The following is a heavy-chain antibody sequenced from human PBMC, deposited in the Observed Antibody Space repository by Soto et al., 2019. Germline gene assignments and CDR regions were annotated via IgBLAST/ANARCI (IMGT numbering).Heavy chain of an antibody. CDR1: GYSFSSYG. V-gene: IGHV5-51*01. D-gene: IGHD3-10*01. J-gene: IGHJ3*02. CDR2: IYPGDSDT. CDR3: ARRTPVRNMVRGVTLDAFDI. Sequence: GESLKISCKGSGYSFSSYGIGWVRQMPGKGLEWMGIIYPGDSDTTYSPSFQGQVTFSADKSITTAYLQWSSLKASDTAMYYCARRTPVRNMVRGVTLDAFDIWGQGTMVTVSS.